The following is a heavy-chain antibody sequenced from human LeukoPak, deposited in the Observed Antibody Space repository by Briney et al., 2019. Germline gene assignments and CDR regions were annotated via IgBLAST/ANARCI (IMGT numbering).Heavy chain of an antibody. J-gene: IGHJ4*02. CDR1: GGSFSGYY. CDR3: ARGQQWLVRYFDY. Sequence: SETLSLTCAVYGGSFSGYYWSWIRPPPGKGLEWIGEINHSGSTNYNPSLKSRVTISVDTSKNQFSLKLSSVTAADTAVYYCARGQQWLVRYFDYWGQGTLVTVSS. V-gene: IGHV4-34*01. D-gene: IGHD6-19*01. CDR2: INHSGST.